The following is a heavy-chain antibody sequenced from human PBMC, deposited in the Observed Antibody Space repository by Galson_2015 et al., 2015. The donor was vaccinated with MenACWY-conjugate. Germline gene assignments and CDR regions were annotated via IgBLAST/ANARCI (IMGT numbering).Heavy chain of an antibody. Sequence: SLRLSCAVSGFNFNTYDMSWVRQAPGKGLEWISHITSSSGTIYYADSVKGRFTISRDNAKNSLYLQMNSLRAEDTAMYYCTRDQYYYGSGINWFDPWGQGTLVTVSS. CDR1: GFNFNTYD. CDR2: ITSSSGTI. J-gene: IGHJ5*02. CDR3: TRDQYYYGSGINWFDP. V-gene: IGHV3-48*04. D-gene: IGHD3-10*01.